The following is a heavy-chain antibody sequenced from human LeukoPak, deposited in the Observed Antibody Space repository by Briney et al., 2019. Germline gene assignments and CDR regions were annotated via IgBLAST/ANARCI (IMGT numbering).Heavy chain of an antibody. J-gene: IGHJ6*02. CDR1: GFTFSSYA. CDR2: ISYDGSNK. D-gene: IGHD5-24*01. Sequence: PGRSLRLSCAASGFTFSSYAMHWVRQAPGKGLEWVAVISYDGSNKYYADSVKGRFTISRDNSKNTLYLQMNSLRAEDTAVYYWARGGWLQSLYYVMDVWGQGTTVTVSS. V-gene: IGHV3-30-3*01. CDR3: ARGGWLQSLYYVMDV.